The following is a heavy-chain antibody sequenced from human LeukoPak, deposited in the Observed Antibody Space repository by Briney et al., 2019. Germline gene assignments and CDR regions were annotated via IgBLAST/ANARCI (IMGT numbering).Heavy chain of an antibody. CDR3: VRDSYSGSDTAPDC. CDR2: IKQDGSEK. V-gene: IGHV3-7*03. Sequence: PGGSLRLSCAASGFTFSNYWMSWVRQAPGKGLEWVANIKQDGSEKYYVDSVKGRFTISRDNAKNLVYLQMNSLRAGDTAMYYCVRDSYSGSDTAPDCWGQGTLVTISS. J-gene: IGHJ4*02. CDR1: GFTFSNYW. D-gene: IGHD5-12*01.